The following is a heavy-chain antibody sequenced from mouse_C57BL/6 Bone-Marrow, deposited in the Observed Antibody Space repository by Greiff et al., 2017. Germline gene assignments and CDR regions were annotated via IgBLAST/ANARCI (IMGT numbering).Heavy chain of an antibody. CDR3: TSESTYYDYDDAMDY. V-gene: IGHV1-26*01. D-gene: IGHD2-4*01. CDR2: INPNNGGT. J-gene: IGHJ4*01. Sequence: VKLQQSGPELVKPGASVKISCKASGYTFTDYYMNWVKQSHGTSLEWIGDINPNNGGTSYNQKLKGKATWTVDKSTNTAYKELHSLTSEDSAVYTYTSESTYYDYDDAMDYCGQGTSVPVAS. CDR1: GYTFTDYY.